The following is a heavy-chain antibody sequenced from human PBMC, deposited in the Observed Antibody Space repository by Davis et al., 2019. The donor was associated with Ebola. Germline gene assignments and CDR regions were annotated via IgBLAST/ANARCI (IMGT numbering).Heavy chain of an antibody. Sequence: PSETLSLTCTVSGGSISSYYWGWIRQPPGKGLEWIGSIYHSGSTYYNPSLKSRVTISVDTSKNQFSLKLSSVTAADTAVYYCARGLEYYDFWSGYLRDSDPYYFDYWGQGTLVTVSS. J-gene: IGHJ4*02. CDR1: GGSISSYY. CDR2: IYHSGST. D-gene: IGHD3-3*01. CDR3: ARGLEYYDFWSGYLRDSDPYYFDY. V-gene: IGHV4-38-2*02.